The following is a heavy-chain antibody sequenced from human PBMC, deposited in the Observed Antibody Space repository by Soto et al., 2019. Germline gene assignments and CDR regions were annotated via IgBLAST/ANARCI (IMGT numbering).Heavy chain of an antibody. D-gene: IGHD6-19*01. V-gene: IGHV3-30*18. J-gene: IGHJ6*02. CDR1: GFTFSSYG. Sequence: GGSLRLSCAASGFTFSSYGMHWVRQAPGKGLEWVAVISYDGSNKYYADSVKGRFTISRDNSKNTLYLQMNSLRAEDTAVYYCAKDRLEMAVAGTYYYYGMDVWGQGTTVTVSS. CDR2: ISYDGSNK. CDR3: AKDRLEMAVAGTYYYYGMDV.